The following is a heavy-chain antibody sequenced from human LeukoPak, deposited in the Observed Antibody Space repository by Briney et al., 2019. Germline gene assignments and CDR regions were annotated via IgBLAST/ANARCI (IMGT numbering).Heavy chain of an antibody. D-gene: IGHD3-22*01. CDR2: ISSNGGST. CDR3: VKETVDSSGYYNWFDP. J-gene: IGHJ5*02. V-gene: IGHV3-64D*06. Sequence: GGSLRLSCSASGFTFSSYAMHWVRQAPGKGLEYVSAISSNGGSTYYADSVNGRFTISRDNSKNTLYLQMSSLRAEDTAVYYCVKETVDSSGYYNWFDPWGQGTLVTVSS. CDR1: GFTFSSYA.